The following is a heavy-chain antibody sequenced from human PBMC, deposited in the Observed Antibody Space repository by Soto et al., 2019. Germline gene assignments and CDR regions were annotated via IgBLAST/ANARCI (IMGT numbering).Heavy chain of an antibody. D-gene: IGHD4-17*01. J-gene: IGHJ3*02. CDR1: GGTFSSYA. CDR2: IIPIFGTA. Sequence: QVQLVQSGAEVKKPGSSVKVSCKASGGTFSSYAISWVRQAPGQGLEWMGGIIPIFGTANYAQKFQGRVTITADESTSTAYMELSSLRSEDTAVYYCARVPPHYGPNVRGGAFDIWGQGTMVTVSS. CDR3: ARVPPHYGPNVRGGAFDI. V-gene: IGHV1-69*12.